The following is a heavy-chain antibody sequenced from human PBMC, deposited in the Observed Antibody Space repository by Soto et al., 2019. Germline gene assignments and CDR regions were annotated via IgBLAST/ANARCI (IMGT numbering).Heavy chain of an antibody. Sequence: QVQLVQSGAEVKKPGSSVKVSCKASGGAFTNDIITWVRQAPGQGLEWMGRIIPPLDITNYAQKFQGRVTITANKSTSTAYMGLNSLISEDTAVYYCARDSPIGSTFSGYDAIDYWGQGTLVTVSS. CDR1: GGAFTNDI. CDR2: IIPPLDIT. D-gene: IGHD5-12*01. CDR3: ARDSPIGSTFSGYDAIDY. J-gene: IGHJ4*02. V-gene: IGHV1-69*02.